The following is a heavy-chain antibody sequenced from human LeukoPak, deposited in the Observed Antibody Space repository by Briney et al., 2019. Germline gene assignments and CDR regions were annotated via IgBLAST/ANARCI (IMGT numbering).Heavy chain of an antibody. J-gene: IGHJ6*03. D-gene: IGHD2-8*01. CDR1: GYTFTSYG. Sequence: EASVKVSCKASGYTFTSYGISWVRQAPGQGLEWMGWISAYNGNTNYAQKLQGRVTMTTDTSTSTAYMELRSLRSDDTAVYYCAIVNAVQNYYYYYYMDVWGKGTTVTVSS. V-gene: IGHV1-18*01. CDR2: ISAYNGNT. CDR3: AIVNAVQNYYYYYYMDV.